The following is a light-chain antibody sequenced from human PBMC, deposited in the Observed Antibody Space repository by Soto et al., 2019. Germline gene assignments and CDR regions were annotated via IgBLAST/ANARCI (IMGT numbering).Light chain of an antibody. CDR1: QSVSNTY. CDR3: QQYNNWPIT. V-gene: IGKV3D-20*02. CDR2: DAS. Sequence: EIVLTQSPGTLSLSPGERATLSCRASQSVSNTYLTWYQQKPGQAPRLLIYDASSRATGIPDRFSGSGSGADSTLTINRLEPDDFATYYCQQYNNWPITFGQGTRLEIK. J-gene: IGKJ5*01.